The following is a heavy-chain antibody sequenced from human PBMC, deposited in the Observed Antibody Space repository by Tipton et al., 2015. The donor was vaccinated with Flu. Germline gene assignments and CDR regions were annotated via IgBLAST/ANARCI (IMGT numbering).Heavy chain of an antibody. CDR1: GFTFSSYA. CDR3: ARYSSTLAAFDI. V-gene: IGHV3-30*01. D-gene: IGHD6-19*01. J-gene: IGHJ3*02. CDR2: ISDDGSNK. Sequence: QVQLVQSGGGVVQPGRSLRHSCEASGFTFSSYAMHCVRKAPGKGLEWVAVISDDGSNKYYADSVKGRFTISRDNSKNTLYLQMNSLRAEDTSAYYCARYSSTLAAFDIWGQGTMVTVSS.